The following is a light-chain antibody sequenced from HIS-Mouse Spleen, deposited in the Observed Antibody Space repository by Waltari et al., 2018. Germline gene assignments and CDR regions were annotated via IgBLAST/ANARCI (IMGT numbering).Light chain of an antibody. CDR2: EDS. Sequence: SYELTQPPSVSVSPGQTARSTCAGDELPKKYAYWNQQKSGQAPLLVIYEDSKRPSWIPERFSGSSSGTMATLTISGAQVEDEADYYCYSTDSSGNHRVFGGGTKLTVL. CDR3: YSTDSSGNHRV. J-gene: IGLJ2*01. V-gene: IGLV3-10*01. CDR1: ELPKKY.